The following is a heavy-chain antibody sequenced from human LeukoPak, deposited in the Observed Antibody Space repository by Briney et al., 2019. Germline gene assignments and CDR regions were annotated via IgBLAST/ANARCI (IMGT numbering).Heavy chain of an antibody. V-gene: IGHV3-30*18. D-gene: IGHD1-26*01. Sequence: GGSLRLSCAASGFTFSSYGMHWVRQTPGKGLEWVAVISHDGSKKYYADSVKGRFTISRDNSKNTLYLQMNSLRDEDTAVYYCAKDPYSGSFEYFQHWGQGTLVTVSS. CDR2: ISHDGSKK. J-gene: IGHJ1*01. CDR3: AKDPYSGSFEYFQH. CDR1: GFTFSSYG.